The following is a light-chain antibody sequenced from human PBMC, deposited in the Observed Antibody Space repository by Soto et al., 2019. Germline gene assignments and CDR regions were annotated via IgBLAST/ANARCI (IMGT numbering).Light chain of an antibody. CDR3: QQRSNWPPGYT. CDR1: QSVTSSY. J-gene: IGKJ2*01. V-gene: IGKV3D-20*02. CDR2: AAS. Sequence: EIVLTQSPGTLSLSPGERATLSCRASQSVTSSYLAWYQQKPGQAPRLLIYAASSRATGIPDRFSGSGSGTDFTLTISSLEPEDFAVYYCQQRSNWPPGYTFGQGTKLEIK.